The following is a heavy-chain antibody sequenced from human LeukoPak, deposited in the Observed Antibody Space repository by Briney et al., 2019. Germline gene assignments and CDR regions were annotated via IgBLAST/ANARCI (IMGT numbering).Heavy chain of an antibody. CDR3: ARDRVAIAAAGTNYFDY. V-gene: IGHV1-46*01. CDR1: GYTFTGHY. Sequence: ASVKVSCKASGYTFTGHYIHWVRQAPGQGLEWMGWINPSGGSTSYAQKFQGRVTMTRDMSTSTVYMELSSLRSEDTAVYYCARDRVAIAAAGTNYFDYWGQGTLVTVSS. D-gene: IGHD6-13*01. J-gene: IGHJ4*02. CDR2: INPSGGST.